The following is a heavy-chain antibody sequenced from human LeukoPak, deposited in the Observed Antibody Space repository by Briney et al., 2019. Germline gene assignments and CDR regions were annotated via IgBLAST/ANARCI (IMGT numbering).Heavy chain of an antibody. CDR1: GGSISSSSYY. V-gene: IGHV4-39*07. D-gene: IGHD6-19*01. J-gene: IGHJ4*02. CDR2: INHSGST. CDR3: ARGEWLDNY. Sequence: SETLSLTCTVSGGSISSSSYYWGWIRQPPGKGLEWIGEINHSGSTNYSPSLKSRVTISVDTSKNQFSLKLSSVTAADTAVYYCARGEWLDNYWGQGTLVTVSS.